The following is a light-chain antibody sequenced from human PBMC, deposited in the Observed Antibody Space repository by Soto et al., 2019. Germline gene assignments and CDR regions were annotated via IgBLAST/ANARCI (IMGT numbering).Light chain of an antibody. Sequence: DTVLTQSPSTMSLFVGERAPLSCRASQSVSSYLAWYQQKPGQAPRLLIYDASNRATGIPARFSGSGSGTDFTLTISRLEPEDFAVYYCQQHGGSPITFGQGTRLEIK. J-gene: IGKJ5*01. V-gene: IGKV3-11*01. CDR2: DAS. CDR1: QSVSSY. CDR3: QQHGGSPIT.